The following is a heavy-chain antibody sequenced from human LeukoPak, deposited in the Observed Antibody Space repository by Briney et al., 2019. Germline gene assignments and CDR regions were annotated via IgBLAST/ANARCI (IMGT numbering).Heavy chain of an antibody. J-gene: IGHJ2*01. CDR1: GFTFSSYS. CDR2: ISSSSSYI. Sequence: GGSLRLSCAASGFTFSSYSMNWVRQAPGKGLEWVSSISSSSSYIYYADSVKGRFTISRDNAKNSLYLQMNSLRAEDTAVYYCARDQTYYGDYEKNWYFDLWGRGTLVTVSS. D-gene: IGHD4-17*01. V-gene: IGHV3-21*01. CDR3: ARDQTYYGDYEKNWYFDL.